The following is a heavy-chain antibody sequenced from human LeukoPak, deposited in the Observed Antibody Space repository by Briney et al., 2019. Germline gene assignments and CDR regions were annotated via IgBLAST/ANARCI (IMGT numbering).Heavy chain of an antibody. Sequence: GGSLRLSCAASGFTFHDYDMSWVRQSPGKGLEWVSGINWNGDRTGYADSVKGRFTISRDNAKKSLYLQMNSLRAEDTALYYCARRDYYGSGSPDFWGQGTLVSVSS. CDR2: INWNGDRT. CDR1: GFTFHDYD. D-gene: IGHD3-10*01. CDR3: ARRDYYGSGSPDF. V-gene: IGHV3-20*04. J-gene: IGHJ4*02.